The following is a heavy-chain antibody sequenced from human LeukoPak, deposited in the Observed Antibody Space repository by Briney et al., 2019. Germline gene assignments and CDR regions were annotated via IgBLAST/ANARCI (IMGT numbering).Heavy chain of an antibody. J-gene: IGHJ4*02. CDR2: ISSSSSYI. V-gene: IGHV3-21*01. CDR1: GFTFSSYS. CDR3: ARLYDSSGYSGY. Sequence: GGSLRLSCAASGFTFSSYSMNWVRQAPGKGLEWVSSISSSSSYIYYADSVKGRFTISRDNAKNSLYLQMNSLRAEDTAVYYCARLYDSSGYSGYWGRGTLVTVSS. D-gene: IGHD3-22*01.